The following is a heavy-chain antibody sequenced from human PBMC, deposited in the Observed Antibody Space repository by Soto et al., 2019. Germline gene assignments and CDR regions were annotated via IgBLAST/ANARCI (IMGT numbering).Heavy chain of an antibody. J-gene: IGHJ6*02. Sequence: PSQTLSLTCAISGDSVSRNTAAWNWIRQSPSRGLEWLGRTYYRSKWYNDYAVSVKSRITINPDTSKNQFSLQLKSVTPADTAVYYCSGDGNYSYGHPSDYYGMDVWGQGTTVTVS. CDR2: TYYRSKWYN. D-gene: IGHD5-18*01. V-gene: IGHV6-1*01. CDR3: SGDGNYSYGHPSDYYGMDV. CDR1: GDSVSRNTAA.